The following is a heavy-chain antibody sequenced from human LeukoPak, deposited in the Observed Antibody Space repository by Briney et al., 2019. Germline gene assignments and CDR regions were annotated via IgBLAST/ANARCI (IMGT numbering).Heavy chain of an antibody. CDR1: GYSISSGYY. J-gene: IGHJ4*02. CDR3: ARVQEWLATDFDY. V-gene: IGHV4-38-2*01. D-gene: IGHD6-19*01. Sequence: PSETLSLTCAVSGYSISSGYYWGWIRQPPGKGLEWIGSIYHSGSTYYNPSLKSRVTISVDTSKNQLSLKLSSVTAADTAVYYCARVQEWLATDFDYWGQGTLVTVSS. CDR2: IYHSGST.